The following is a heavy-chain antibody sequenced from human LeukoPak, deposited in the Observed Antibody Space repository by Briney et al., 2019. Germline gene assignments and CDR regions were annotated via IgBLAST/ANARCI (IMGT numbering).Heavy chain of an antibody. CDR3: ARRLRDDFWSGPHNWFDP. V-gene: IGHV4-39*01. J-gene: IGHJ5*02. D-gene: IGHD3-3*01. CDR2: IYYSGST. Sequence: PSETLSLTCTVSGGSISSSRYYWGWIRQPPGKGLEWIGSIYYSGSTYYNPSLKSRVTISVDTSKNQFSLKLSSVTAADTAVYYCARRLRDDFWSGPHNWFDPWGQGTLVTVSS. CDR1: GGSISSSRYY.